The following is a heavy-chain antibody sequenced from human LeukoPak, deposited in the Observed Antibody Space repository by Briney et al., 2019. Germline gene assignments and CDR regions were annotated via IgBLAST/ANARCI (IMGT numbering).Heavy chain of an antibody. CDR1: GFSFDSFG. D-gene: IGHD3-3*01. CDR3: ARDHFGNYDFWSGYPDY. CDR2: MQFDGSNE. V-gene: IGHV3-33*05. J-gene: IGHJ4*02. Sequence: GGSLRLSCAASGFSFDSFGMHWVHQAPGKGLEWVAVMQFDGSNEHYADSVKGRFTISRDNSKNTLYLQMNSLRAEDTAMYYCARDHFGNYDFWSGYPDYWGQGALVTVSS.